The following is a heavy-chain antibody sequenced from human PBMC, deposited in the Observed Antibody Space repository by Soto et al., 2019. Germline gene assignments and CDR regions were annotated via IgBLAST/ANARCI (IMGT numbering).Heavy chain of an antibody. J-gene: IGHJ4*02. CDR1: GGYISSSSYY. Sequence: SETLSLSCTVAGGYISSSSYYWGWIRQPPGKGLEWIGSIFYGGSTYYSPSLKSRVTISVDTSKNQFSLKLSSVTAADTAVYYCAREVRFLEWLAFDYWGQGTLVTVSS. CDR2: IFYGGST. V-gene: IGHV4-39*07. CDR3: AREVRFLEWLAFDY. D-gene: IGHD3-3*01.